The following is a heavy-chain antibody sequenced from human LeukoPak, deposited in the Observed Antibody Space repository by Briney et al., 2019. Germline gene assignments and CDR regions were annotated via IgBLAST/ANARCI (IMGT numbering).Heavy chain of an antibody. CDR2: IYTIGTT. CDR3: ARHWTLSPCI. Sequence: SETLSLTCTVSGGSISSYYWSWIRQPAGKGLEWIGRIYTIGTTDYNPSLKSRVTVSVDTSKNQFSLKLKSVTAADTAVYYCARHWTLSPCIWGQGMLVTVSS. D-gene: IGHD2-8*01. V-gene: IGHV4-4*07. CDR1: GGSISSYY. J-gene: IGHJ4*02.